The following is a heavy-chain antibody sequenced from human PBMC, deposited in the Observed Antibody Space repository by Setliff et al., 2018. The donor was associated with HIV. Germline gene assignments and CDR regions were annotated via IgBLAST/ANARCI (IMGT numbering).Heavy chain of an antibody. D-gene: IGHD3-22*01. V-gene: IGHV1-69-2*01. J-gene: IGHJ3*02. CDR2: VDPEDGKG. CDR1: GGTFTDYY. CDR3: AMSYYYDSSGSGAFDI. Sequence: ASVKVSCKASGGTFTDYYIQWMRLAPGKGLEWMGLVDPEDGKGAYAEKFQGRVTMTADTSIDTAYMELNSLRSEDTALYYCAMSYYYDSSGSGAFDIWGQGTLVTVSS.